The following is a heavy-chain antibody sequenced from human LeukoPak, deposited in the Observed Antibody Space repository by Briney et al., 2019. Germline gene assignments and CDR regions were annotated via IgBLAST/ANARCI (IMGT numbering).Heavy chain of an antibody. V-gene: IGHV3-30*18. Sequence: GGSQRLSCAASGFTFSNAWMSWVRQAPGKGLEWVAVISYDGSNKYYADSVKGRFTISRDNSKNTLYLQMNSLRAEDTAVYYCANTAVTSGSWAFDYWGQGTLVTVSS. CDR2: ISYDGSNK. CDR3: ANTAVTSGSWAFDY. J-gene: IGHJ4*02. D-gene: IGHD4-17*01. CDR1: GFTFSNAW.